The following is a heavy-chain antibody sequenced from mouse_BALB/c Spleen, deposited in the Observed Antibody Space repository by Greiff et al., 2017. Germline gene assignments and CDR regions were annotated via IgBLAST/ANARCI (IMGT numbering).Heavy chain of an antibody. V-gene: IGHV5-6-5*01. CDR3: ARGSYYRYDYYAMDY. CDR1: GFTFSSYA. CDR2: ISSGGST. J-gene: IGHJ4*01. D-gene: IGHD2-14*01. Sequence: EVKLMESGGGLVKPGGSLKLSCAASGFTFSSYAMSWVHQTPEKRLEWVASISSGGSTYYPDSVKGRFTISRDNARNILYLQMSSLRSEDTAMYYCARGSYYRYDYYAMDYWGQGTSVTVSS.